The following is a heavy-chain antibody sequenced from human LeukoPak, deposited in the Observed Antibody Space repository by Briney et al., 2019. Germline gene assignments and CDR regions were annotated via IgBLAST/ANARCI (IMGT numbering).Heavy chain of an antibody. CDR1: GYTFTTFG. J-gene: IGHJ4*02. CDR3: ARVGSDCSDGNCY. D-gene: IGHD2-15*01. Sequence: ASVKVSCKASGYTFTTFGITWVRQAPGQGLEWMGWISTYNENTNYAQNLQGRVTMTTDTSTNTAYMELRSLTSDDTAVYYCARVGSDCSDGNCYWGQGTLVTVSS. CDR2: ISTYNENT. V-gene: IGHV1-18*01.